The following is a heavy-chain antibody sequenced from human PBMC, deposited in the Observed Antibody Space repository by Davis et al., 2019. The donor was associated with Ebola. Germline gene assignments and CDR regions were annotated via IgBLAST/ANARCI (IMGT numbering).Heavy chain of an antibody. V-gene: IGHV3-30*04. CDR1: GFTFSTYA. D-gene: IGHD2-15*01. J-gene: IGHJ4*02. Sequence: GESLKISCAASGFTFSTYAMHWVRQAPGKGLEWVAVISYDGSNKYSADSVKGRFTISRDNAKNSLYLQMNSLRAEDTAVYYCARGERRDIVVVVAYFDYWGQGTLVTVSS. CDR3: ARGERRDIVVVVAYFDY. CDR2: ISYDGSNK.